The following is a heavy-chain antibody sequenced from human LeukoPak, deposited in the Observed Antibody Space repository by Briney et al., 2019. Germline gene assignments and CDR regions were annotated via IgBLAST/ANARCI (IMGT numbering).Heavy chain of an antibody. CDR2: IYPGDSDT. D-gene: IGHD4-23*01. J-gene: IGHJ6*03. V-gene: IGHV5-51*01. CDR1: GYSFISYW. CDR3: ARATVVNRYYYYYMDV. Sequence: GESLKLSCKGSGYSFISYWIGWVRQMPGKGLEWMGIIYPGDSDTRYSPSFQGQVTISADKSISTAYLQWRSLKASDTAMYYCARATVVNRYYYYYMDVWGKGTTVTVSS.